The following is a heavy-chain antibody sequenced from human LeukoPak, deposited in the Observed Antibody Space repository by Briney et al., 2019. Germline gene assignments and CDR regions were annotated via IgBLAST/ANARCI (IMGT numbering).Heavy chain of an antibody. J-gene: IGHJ5*02. V-gene: IGHV4-4*09. D-gene: IGHD5-12*01. Sequence: SETLSLTCTVSGGSISSYYWSWIRQPPGKGLEWIGYIYTSGSTNYNPSLKSRVTISVDTTKNQFSLKLSSVTAADTAVYYCAKADLGYSGYDLIWFDPWGQGTLVTVSS. CDR2: IYTSGST. CDR3: AKADLGYSGYDLIWFDP. CDR1: GGSISSYY.